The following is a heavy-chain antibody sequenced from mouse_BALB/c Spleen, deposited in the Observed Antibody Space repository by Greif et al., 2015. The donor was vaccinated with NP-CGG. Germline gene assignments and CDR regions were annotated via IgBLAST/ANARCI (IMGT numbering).Heavy chain of an antibody. Sequence: QVQLQQSGAELVKPGASVKLSCKASGYTFTSYWMHWVKQRPGQGLEWIGEIDPSDSYTNYNQKFKGKATLTVDKSSSTAYMQLSSLTSEDSAVYYCAREKKNYYGHRWYFDVWGAGTTVTVSS. CDR3: AREKKNYYGHRWYFDV. V-gene: IGHV1-69*02. J-gene: IGHJ1*01. CDR2: IDPSDSYT. D-gene: IGHD1-2*01. CDR1: GYTFTSYW.